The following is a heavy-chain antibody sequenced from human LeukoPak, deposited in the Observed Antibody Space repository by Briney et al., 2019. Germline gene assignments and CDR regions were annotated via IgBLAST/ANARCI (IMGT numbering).Heavy chain of an antibody. J-gene: IGHJ4*02. CDR3: AKGLMGATAYYFDY. CDR2: INTDGSST. D-gene: IGHD1-26*01. CDR1: GFTFSSYW. Sequence: GGSLRLSCAASGFTFSSYWMHWVREAPGQGLVWVSRINTDGSSTTYADSVKGRFTISRDTAKNTLYQQMNSLRADDTAVYYCAKGLMGATAYYFDYWGQGTLVTVSS. V-gene: IGHV3-74*01.